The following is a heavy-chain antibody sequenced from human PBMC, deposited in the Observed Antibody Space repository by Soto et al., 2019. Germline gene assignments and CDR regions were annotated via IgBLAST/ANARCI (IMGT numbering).Heavy chain of an antibody. CDR2: VNPNSGGT. Sequence: ASVKVSCKASGYTFTDYFLHWVRQAPGQGLEWMGWVNPNSGGTSYAQKFKDWVTMTRDTSINTAYMELRRLRSDDTALYYCTRIYSDALDIWGQGTMVTVSS. CDR3: TRIYSDALDI. V-gene: IGHV1-2*04. D-gene: IGHD1-26*01. CDR1: GYTFTDYF. J-gene: IGHJ3*02.